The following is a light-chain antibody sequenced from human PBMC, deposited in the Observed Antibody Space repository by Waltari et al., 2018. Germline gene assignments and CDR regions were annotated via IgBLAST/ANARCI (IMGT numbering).Light chain of an antibody. J-gene: IGLJ2*01. CDR1: KLGDKY. V-gene: IGLV3-1*01. CDR2: QDT. Sequence: SYELTQPPSVSVSPGQTASITCSGDKLGDKYVCWYQQKPGQSPVLVIYQDTKRPSGIPERFRGSNSGNTATLTISGTQAMDEADYYCQAWDSSTVVFGGGTKLTVL. CDR3: QAWDSSTVV.